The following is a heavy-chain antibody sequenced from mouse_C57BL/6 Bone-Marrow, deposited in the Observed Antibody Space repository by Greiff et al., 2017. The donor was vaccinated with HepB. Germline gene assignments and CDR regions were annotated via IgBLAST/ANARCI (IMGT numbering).Heavy chain of an antibody. CDR2: IWGVGST. CDR3: ASAYYYGSSYWYFDV. CDR1: GFSLTSYG. D-gene: IGHD1-1*01. J-gene: IGHJ1*03. V-gene: IGHV2-6*01. Sequence: VQVVESGPGLVAPSQSLSITCTVSGFSLTSYGVDWVRQSPGKGLEWLGVIWGVGSTNYNSALKSRLSISKDNSKSQVFLKMNSLQTDDTAMYYCASAYYYGSSYWYFDVWGTGTTVTVSS.